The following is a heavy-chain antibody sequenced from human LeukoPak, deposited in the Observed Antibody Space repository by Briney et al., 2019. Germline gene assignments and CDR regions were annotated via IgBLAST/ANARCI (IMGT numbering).Heavy chain of an antibody. J-gene: IGHJ3*02. CDR1: GFTFSSYW. V-gene: IGHV3-74*01. CDR3: ARSWNYVPSGAYAFDI. CDR2: INSDGSST. D-gene: IGHD1-7*01. Sequence: GGSLRLSCAASGFTFSSYWMHWVRQAPGKGLVWVSRINSDGSSTSYADSVKGRFTISRDSAKNTLYLQMNGLRAEDTAVYYCARSWNYVPSGAYAFDIWGQGTMVTVSS.